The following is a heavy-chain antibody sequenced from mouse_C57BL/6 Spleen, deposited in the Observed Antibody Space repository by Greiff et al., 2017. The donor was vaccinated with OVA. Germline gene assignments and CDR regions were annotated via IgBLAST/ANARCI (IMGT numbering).Heavy chain of an antibody. D-gene: IGHD2-5*01. CDR2: IHPNSGST. Sequence: VQLQQPGAELVKPGASVKLSCKASGYTFTSYWMHWVKQRPGQGLEWIGMIHPNSGSTNYNEKFKSKATLTVDKSSSTAYMQLSSLTSEDSAVYYCARKTYYSNYGGYYYAMDYWGQGTSVTVSS. CDR3: ARKTYYSNYGGYYYAMDY. CDR1: GYTFTSYW. V-gene: IGHV1-64*01. J-gene: IGHJ4*01.